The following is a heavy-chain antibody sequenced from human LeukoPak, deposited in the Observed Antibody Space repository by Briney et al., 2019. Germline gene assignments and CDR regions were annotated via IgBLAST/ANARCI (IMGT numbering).Heavy chain of an antibody. CDR1: GYSFTSYW. Sequence: EESLKVSCKCSGYSFTSYWIGWVRQMPGKGLEWMGIISPGDSKTIYSPSFQGQVTISADKSISTAYLQWSSLKASGTAMYYCARLRGSGYDRFDYWGQGTLVTVSS. V-gene: IGHV5-51*01. J-gene: IGHJ4*02. CDR2: ISPGDSKT. CDR3: ARLRGSGYDRFDY. D-gene: IGHD5-12*01.